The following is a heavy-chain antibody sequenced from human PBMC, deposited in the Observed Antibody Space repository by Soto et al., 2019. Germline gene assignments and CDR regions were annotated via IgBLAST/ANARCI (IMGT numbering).Heavy chain of an antibody. CDR1: GFTFDDYA. CDR3: AKEYGSGSYLSMITFGGRNGGFDY. D-gene: IGHD3-10*01. CDR2: ISWNSGSI. J-gene: IGHJ4*02. Sequence: GGSLRLSCAASGFTFDDYAMHWVRQAPGKGLEWVSGISWNSGSIGYADSVKGRFTISRDNAKNSLYLQMNSLRAEDTALYYCAKEYGSGSYLSMITFGGRNGGFDYWGQGTLVTVSS. V-gene: IGHV3-9*01.